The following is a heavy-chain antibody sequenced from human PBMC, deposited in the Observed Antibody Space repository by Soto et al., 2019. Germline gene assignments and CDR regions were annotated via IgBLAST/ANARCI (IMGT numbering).Heavy chain of an antibody. J-gene: IGHJ6*02. Sequence: VFSGVRQSKEKGLECMGRISGYNSNTDDRQKHQGRVNMNTDTSTSTAYMDVRSLRSDVTAVYFCARDEANRNSWYALDVWGHGTTVTVSS. CDR3: ARDEANRNSWYALDV. CDR1: V. V-gene: IGHV1-18*01. CDR2: ISGYNSNT. D-gene: IGHD6-13*01.